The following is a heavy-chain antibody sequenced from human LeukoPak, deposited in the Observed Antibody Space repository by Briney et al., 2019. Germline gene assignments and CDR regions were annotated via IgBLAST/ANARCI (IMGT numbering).Heavy chain of an antibody. CDR2: IIPILGIA. J-gene: IGHJ4*02. CDR1: GGTFSSYA. Sequence: GASVKVSCKASGGTFSSYAISWVRQAPGQGLEWMGRIIPILGIANYAQKFQGRVTITADKSTSTAYMELSSLRSEDTAVYYCASDEGRYGSGSSPDYWGQGTLVTVSS. CDR3: ASDEGRYGSGSSPDY. V-gene: IGHV1-69*04. D-gene: IGHD3-10*01.